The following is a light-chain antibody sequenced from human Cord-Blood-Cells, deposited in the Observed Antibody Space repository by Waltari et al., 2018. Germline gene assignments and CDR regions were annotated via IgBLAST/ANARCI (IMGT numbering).Light chain of an antibody. J-gene: IGLJ1*01. Sequence: SYELTQPPSVSVSPGQTASITCSGDKLGDNYACWYQQKPGHSPVLVIYQDSKLPSGIPDRFSGANSGDTATLTMSGTHAMDEADYYCQAWDSSAAIDVFGTGTKVTVL. CDR1: KLGDNY. V-gene: IGLV3-1*01. CDR3: QAWDSSAAIDV. CDR2: QDS.